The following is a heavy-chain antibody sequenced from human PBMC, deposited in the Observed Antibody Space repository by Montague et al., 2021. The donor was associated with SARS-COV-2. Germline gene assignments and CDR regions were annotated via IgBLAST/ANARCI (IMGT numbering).Heavy chain of an antibody. CDR3: ARGLQRVVPGVLGVGPYDYWDCMDV. CDR1: GGSFSGYY. V-gene: IGHV4-34*01. D-gene: IGHD2-2*01. CDR2: INHSGST. Sequence: SETLSLTCAASGGSFSGYYWSWIRQPPGKGLEWIGEINHSGSTKYNPSLKSRVTISVDTSKNQFSLKLSSVTAADTAVYYCARGLQRVVPGVLGVGPYDYWDCMDVWGQGTTVIVSS. J-gene: IGHJ6*03.